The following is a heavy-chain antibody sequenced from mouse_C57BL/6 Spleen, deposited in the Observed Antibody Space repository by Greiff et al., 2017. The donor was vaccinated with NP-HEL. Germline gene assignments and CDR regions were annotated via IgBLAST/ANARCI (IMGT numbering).Heavy chain of an antibody. D-gene: IGHD6-2*01. CDR2: IWSGGST. Sequence: VQVVESGPGLVQPSQSLSITCTVSGFSLTSYGVHWVRQSPGKGLEWLGVIWSGGSTDYNAAFISRLSISKDNSKSQVFFKMNSLQADDTAIYYCARNSPYWYFDVWGTGTTVTVSS. V-gene: IGHV2-2*01. CDR1: GFSLTSYG. J-gene: IGHJ1*03. CDR3: ARNSPYWYFDV.